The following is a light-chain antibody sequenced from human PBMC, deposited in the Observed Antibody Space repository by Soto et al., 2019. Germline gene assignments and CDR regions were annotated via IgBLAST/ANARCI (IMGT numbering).Light chain of an antibody. J-gene: IGKJ1*01. CDR2: AAL. CDR1: QGIGSW. V-gene: IGKV1-12*01. CDR3: QQANSFLWT. Sequence: DIQMTQSPSSVSASVGDRVTITCRARQGIGSWLAWYQQKPGKAPKLLIYAALILQSGVPSRFSGSGSGTDFTLTISILQPEDFATYYCQQANSFLWTFGQGTKVELK.